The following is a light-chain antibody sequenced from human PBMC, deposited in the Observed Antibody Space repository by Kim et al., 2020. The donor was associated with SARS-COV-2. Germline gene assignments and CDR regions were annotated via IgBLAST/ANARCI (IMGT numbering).Light chain of an antibody. CDR2: EVT. Sequence: QSALTQPPSASGSPGQSVTISCTGTSSDVGGYNYVSWYQQHPGKSPKLIIYEVTKRPSGVPDRFSGSKSGSTASLTVSGLQAEDEADFYCSSYAGNLGSVFGTGTKVTVL. J-gene: IGLJ1*01. CDR3: SSYAGNLGSV. V-gene: IGLV2-8*01. CDR1: SSDVGGYNY.